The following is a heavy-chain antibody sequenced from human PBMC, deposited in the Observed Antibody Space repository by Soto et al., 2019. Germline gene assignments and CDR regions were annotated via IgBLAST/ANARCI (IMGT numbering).Heavy chain of an antibody. Sequence: LRLSCVASGFTFSDYAMSWVRQAPGKGLDWVSTISSSGGGTYYADSVKGRFTISRDNSKNTLYLQLNTLRAEDTAIYYCAKRAVAATRYFDYWGQGTLVTVSS. CDR1: GFTFSDYA. V-gene: IGHV3-23*01. D-gene: IGHD6-19*01. J-gene: IGHJ4*02. CDR3: AKRAVAATRYFDY. CDR2: ISSSGGGT.